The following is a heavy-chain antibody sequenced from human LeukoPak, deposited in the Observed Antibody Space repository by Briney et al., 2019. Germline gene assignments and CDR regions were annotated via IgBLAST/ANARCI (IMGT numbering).Heavy chain of an antibody. CDR3: AREFRESYGDPPYYYYYYGMDV. V-gene: IGHV3-33*01. CDR2: IWYDGSNK. J-gene: IGHJ6*02. D-gene: IGHD4-17*01. CDR1: GFTFSSYG. Sequence: GRSLRLSCAASGFTFSSYGMHWVRQAPGKGLEWVAVIWYDGSNKYYADSVKGRFTISRDNSKNTLYLQMNGLRAEDTAVYYCAREFRESYGDPPYYYYYYGMDVWGQGTTVTVSS.